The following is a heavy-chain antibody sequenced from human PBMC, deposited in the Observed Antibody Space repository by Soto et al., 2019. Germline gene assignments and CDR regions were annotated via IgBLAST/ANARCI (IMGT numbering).Heavy chain of an antibody. V-gene: IGHV6-1*01. CDR2: TYYRSKWYN. CDR3: ARDLGILTVYSLYYYYGMDV. D-gene: IGHD3-9*01. CDR1: GDSVSSNSAA. Sequence: SQTLSLTCAISGDSVSSNSAAWNWIRQSPSRGLEWLGRTYYRSKWYNDYAVSVKSRITINPDTSKNQFSLQLNSVTPEDTAVYYCARDLGILTVYSLYYYYGMDVWGQGTTVTVSS. J-gene: IGHJ6*02.